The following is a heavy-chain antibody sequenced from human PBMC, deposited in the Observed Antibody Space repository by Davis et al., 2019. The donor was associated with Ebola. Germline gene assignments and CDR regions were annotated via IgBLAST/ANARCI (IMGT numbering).Heavy chain of an antibody. CDR2: IYYSGST. V-gene: IGHV4-59*01. Sequence: SETLSLTCTVPGGSISSYYWSWIRQPPGKGLEWIGYIYYSGSTNYNPSLKSRVTISVDTSKNPFSLKLSSVTAADTAVYYCARVDYDFWSGSYGSDNWFDPWGQGTLVTVSS. CDR3: ARVDYDFWSGSYGSDNWFDP. J-gene: IGHJ5*02. D-gene: IGHD3-3*01. CDR1: GGSISSYY.